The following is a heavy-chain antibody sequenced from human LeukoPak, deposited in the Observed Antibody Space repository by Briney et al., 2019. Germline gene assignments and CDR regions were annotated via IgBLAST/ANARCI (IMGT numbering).Heavy chain of an antibody. Sequence: PGGSLRLSCAASGFTFNTYSTNWVRQAPGKGLEWVSSISDGSTYIYYADSVKGRFTISRDNAKNSLYLQMNSLRADDTAVYYCARGLVVIPAAIRTYYYYYMDVWGKGTTVTVSS. V-gene: IGHV3-21*01. CDR1: GFTFNTYS. D-gene: IGHD2-2*02. CDR3: ARGLVVIPAAIRTYYYYYMDV. CDR2: ISDGSTYI. J-gene: IGHJ6*03.